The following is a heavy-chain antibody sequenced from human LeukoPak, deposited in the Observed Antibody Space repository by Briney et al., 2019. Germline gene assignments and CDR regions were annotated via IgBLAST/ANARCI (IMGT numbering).Heavy chain of an antibody. D-gene: IGHD3-10*01. CDR1: GGSISSYY. J-gene: IGHJ3*02. V-gene: IGHV4-59*01. CDR2: IYYSGST. Sequence: SETLSLTCTVSGGSISSYYWSWIRQPPGKGLEWIGYIYYSGSTNYNPSLKSRVTISVDTSKNQFSLKLSSVTAADTAVYYCARVDYYGWGRVYVFDIWGKGTMVTVSS. CDR3: ARVDYYGWGRVYVFDI.